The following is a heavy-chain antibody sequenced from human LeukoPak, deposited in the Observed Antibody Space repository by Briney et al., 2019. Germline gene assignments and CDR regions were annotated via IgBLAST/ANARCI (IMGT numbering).Heavy chain of an antibody. V-gene: IGHV3-30*14. Sequence: GGSLRLSCAASGFTFSSYAMHWVRQAPGKGLEWVAVISYDGSNKYYADSVKGRFTISRDNSKNTLYLQMNSLRAEDTAVYYCAGESAAVVPYWGQGTLVTVSS. CDR1: GFTFSSYA. D-gene: IGHD6-25*01. CDR3: AGESAAVVPY. J-gene: IGHJ4*02. CDR2: ISYDGSNK.